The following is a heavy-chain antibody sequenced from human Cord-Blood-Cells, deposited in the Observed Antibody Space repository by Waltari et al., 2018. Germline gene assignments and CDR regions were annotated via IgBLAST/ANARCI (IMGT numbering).Heavy chain of an antibody. V-gene: IGHV4-59*01. CDR1: GGSISSYY. CDR3: ARRYCSSTSCYDAFDI. CDR2: IYYSGST. D-gene: IGHD2-2*01. Sequence: QVQLQESGPGLVKPSETLSLTCTVSGGSISSYYWSWIRQPPGKGLECIGYIYYSGSTNYNPSLKSRVTISVDTSKNQFSLKLSSVTAADTAVYYCARRYCSSTSCYDAFDIWGQGTMVTVSS. J-gene: IGHJ3*02.